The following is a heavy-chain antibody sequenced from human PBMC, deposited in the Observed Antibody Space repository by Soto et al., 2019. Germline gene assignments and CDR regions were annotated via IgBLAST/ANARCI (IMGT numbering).Heavy chain of an antibody. Sequence: SETLSLTCTVSGGSISSSSYYWGWIRQPPGKGLEWIGSIYYSGGTYYNPSLKSRVTISVDTSKNQFSLKLSSVTAADTAVYYCARDLVGSGWYGDFRWGQGTLVTVSS. D-gene: IGHD6-19*01. CDR3: ARDLVGSGWYGDFR. J-gene: IGHJ4*02. CDR2: IYYSGGT. V-gene: IGHV4-39*02. CDR1: GGSISSSSYY.